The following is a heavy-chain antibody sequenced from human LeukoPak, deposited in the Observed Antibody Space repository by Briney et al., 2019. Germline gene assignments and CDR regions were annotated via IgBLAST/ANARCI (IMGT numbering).Heavy chain of an antibody. CDR2: INHSGST. J-gene: IGHJ6*02. CDR3: ARGTEDGMDV. CDR1: GGSFSGYY. Sequence: PETLSLTCAVYGGSFSGYYWSWIRQPPGKGLEWIGEINHSGSTNYNPSLKSRVTISVDTSKNQFSLKLSSVTAADTAVYYCARGTEDGMDVWGQGTTVTVSS. V-gene: IGHV4-34*01.